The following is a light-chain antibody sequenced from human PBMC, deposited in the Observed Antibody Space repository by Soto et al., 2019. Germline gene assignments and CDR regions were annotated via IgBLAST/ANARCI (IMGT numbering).Light chain of an antibody. CDR1: SSNIASNT. J-gene: IGLJ1*01. CDR3: ASWDDSLNGHV. V-gene: IGLV1-44*01. CDR2: SND. Sequence: QSALTQPPSVSAAPGQKVTISCSGSSSNIASNTVNWYQQLPGTAPKLLIYSNDQRPSGVPDRFSASKSGTSASLAISGLQSEDEADYYCASWDDSLNGHVFGTGTKVTVL.